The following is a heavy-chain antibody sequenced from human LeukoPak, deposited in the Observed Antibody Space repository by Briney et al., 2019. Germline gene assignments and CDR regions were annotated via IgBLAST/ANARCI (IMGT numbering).Heavy chain of an antibody. CDR1: GFTFSSYA. V-gene: IGHV3-23*01. CDR3: AKDVGYCSGGSCYSGDYYYGMDV. Sequence: PGGSLTLSCAASGFTFSSYAMRWVRQAPGKGLEWVSAISGSGGSTYYADSVKGRFTISRDNSKNTLYLQMNSLRAEDTAVYYCAKDVGYCSGGSCYSGDYYYGMDVWGQGTTVTVSS. J-gene: IGHJ6*02. CDR2: ISGSGGST. D-gene: IGHD2-15*01.